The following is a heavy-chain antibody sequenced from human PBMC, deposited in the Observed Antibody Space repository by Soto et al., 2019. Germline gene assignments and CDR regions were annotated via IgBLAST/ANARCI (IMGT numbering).Heavy chain of an antibody. V-gene: IGHV4-30-2*01. D-gene: IGHD3-22*01. Sequence: SETLSLTCAVSGGSISSGGYSWSWIRQPPGKGLEWIGYIYHSGSTHYNPSLKSRVTISVDRSKNQFSLKLSSVTAADTAVYYCARNYYDSSGYYFNWFDPWGQGTLV. CDR3: ARNYYDSSGYYFNWFDP. CDR2: IYHSGST. J-gene: IGHJ5*02. CDR1: GGSISSGGYS.